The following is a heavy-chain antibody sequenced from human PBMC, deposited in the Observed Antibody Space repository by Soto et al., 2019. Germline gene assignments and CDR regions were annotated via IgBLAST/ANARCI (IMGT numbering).Heavy chain of an antibody. D-gene: IGHD3-22*01. CDR3: TTDPVTMIVVVPSSG. V-gene: IGHV3-48*01. CDR2: ISSSSTTI. CDR1: GFTFSTYS. Sequence: GGSLRLSCAASGFTFSTYSMNWVRQAPGKGLEWVSYISSSSTTIYYADSVKGRFTISRDDSKNTLYLQMNSLKTEDTAVYYCTTDPVTMIVVVPSSGWGQGTLVTV. J-gene: IGHJ4*02.